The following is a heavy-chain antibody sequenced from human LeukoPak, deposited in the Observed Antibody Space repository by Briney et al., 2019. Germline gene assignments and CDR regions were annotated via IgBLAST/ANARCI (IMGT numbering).Heavy chain of an antibody. V-gene: IGHV3-23*01. D-gene: IGHD5-18*01. CDR1: GFTFSSYA. J-gene: IGHJ4*02. CDR2: ISGSGRGSTT. CDR3: AKRIQSAMAMGY. Sequence: GGSLRLSCAASGFTFSSYALSWVRQAPGKGLEWVSNISGSGRGSTTYYADSVKGRFTISRDNSKNTLYLQMNSLRAEDTAVYYCAKRIQSAMAMGYWGQGTLVTVSS.